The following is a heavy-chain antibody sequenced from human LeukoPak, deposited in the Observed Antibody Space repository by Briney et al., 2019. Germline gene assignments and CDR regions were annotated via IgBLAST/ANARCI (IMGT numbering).Heavy chain of an antibody. CDR3: ARHEASHCSGGSCYYSLDY. V-gene: IGHV5-51*01. CDR2: IYPGDSDT. J-gene: IGHJ4*02. D-gene: IGHD2-15*01. Sequence: GESLKISCKGSGYSFNSYWIGWVSQMPGKGLEWVGIIYPGDSDTRYSPSFQGQVTISADKSISTAYLQWSSLKASDTAMYYCARHEASHCSGGSCYYSLDYWGQGALVTVSS. CDR1: GYSFNSYW.